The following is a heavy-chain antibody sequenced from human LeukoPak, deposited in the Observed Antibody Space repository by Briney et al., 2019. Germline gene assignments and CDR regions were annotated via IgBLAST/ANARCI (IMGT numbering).Heavy chain of an antibody. CDR2: IIPLFGTE. J-gene: IGHJ5*02. Sequence: SVKVSCKASGGTFSNYAMNWVRQAPGQGLEWMGGIIPLFGTEKYAQKFQGGVTITADESTSTAYMELSSLRSEDTAIYYCARSWESVDTALVPNWFDPWGPGTLVTVSS. CDR1: GGTFSNYA. V-gene: IGHV1-69*13. CDR3: ARSWESVDTALVPNWFDP. D-gene: IGHD5-18*01.